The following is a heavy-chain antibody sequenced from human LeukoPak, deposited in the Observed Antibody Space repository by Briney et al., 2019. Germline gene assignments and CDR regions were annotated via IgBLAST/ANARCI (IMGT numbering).Heavy chain of an antibody. V-gene: IGHV3-23*01. CDR3: AKDGHTSGWYYFDY. CDR2: ISGTGGNT. J-gene: IGHJ4*02. CDR1: GFTFSNYA. Sequence: GGSLRLSCAASGFTFSNYAMSWVRQAPGRGQEWVSGISGTGGNTYYADSVKGRFTISRDNSKNTLYLQMNSLRADDAAVYCCAKDGHTSGWYYFDYWGQGTLVTVSS. D-gene: IGHD6-19*01.